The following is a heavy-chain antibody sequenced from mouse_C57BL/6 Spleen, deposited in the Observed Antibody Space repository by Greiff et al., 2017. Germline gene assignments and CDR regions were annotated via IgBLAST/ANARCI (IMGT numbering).Heavy chain of an antibody. CDR3: ARVYYSNYYAMDY. J-gene: IGHJ4*01. V-gene: IGHV3-6*01. CDR1: GYSITSGYY. Sequence: DVKLQESGPGLVKPSQSLSLTCSVTGYSITSGYYWNWIRQFPGNKLEWMGYISYDGSNNYNPSLKNRISITRDTSKNQFFLKLNSVTTEDTATYYCARVYYSNYYAMDYWGQGTSVTVSS. D-gene: IGHD2-5*01. CDR2: ISYDGSN.